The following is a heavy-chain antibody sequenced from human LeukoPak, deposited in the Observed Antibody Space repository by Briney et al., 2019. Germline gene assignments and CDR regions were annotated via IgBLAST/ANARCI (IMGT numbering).Heavy chain of an antibody. J-gene: IGHJ4*02. CDR2: ISAYNGNT. CDR1: GYTFTSYG. V-gene: IGHV1-18*01. CDR3: ARGGSSGWYNYYFDY. D-gene: IGHD6-19*01. Sequence: ASVKVSCKASGYTFTSYGISWVRQAPGQGLEWMGWISAYNGNTSYAQKLQGRVTMTTDTSTSTAYMELRSLRSDDAAVYYCARGGSSGWYNYYFDYWGQGTLVTVSS.